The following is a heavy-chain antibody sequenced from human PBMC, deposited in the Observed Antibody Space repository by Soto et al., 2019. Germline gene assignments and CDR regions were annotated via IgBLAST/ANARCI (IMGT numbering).Heavy chain of an antibody. Sequence: GGSLRLSCEGSGFTFMWFGMNWVRKAPGKGLEWVARISNDGSNEYYVDSVKGRFTISRDNSKNTLYLQMDSLRAEDTAVYYCAKGEVRGIIPSYFDYWGLGTLVNVSS. D-gene: IGHD3-10*01. CDR3: AKGEVRGIIPSYFDY. CDR2: ISNDGSNE. J-gene: IGHJ4*02. CDR1: GFTFMWFG. V-gene: IGHV3-30*18.